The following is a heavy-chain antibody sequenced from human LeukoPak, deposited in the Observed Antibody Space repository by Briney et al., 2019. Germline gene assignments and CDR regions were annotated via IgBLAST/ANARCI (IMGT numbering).Heavy chain of an antibody. CDR2: INSDGSST. D-gene: IGHD1-26*01. V-gene: IGHV3-74*01. CDR3: ARGVGGYYGMDV. CDR1: GFTFSNYW. Sequence: GGSLRLSCAASGFTFSNYWMNWVRQAPGKGLVWISRINSDGSSTSYADSVKGRFTISRDNAKNTPYLQINSLRVEDTAVFYCARGVGGYYGMDVWGRGTTVTVSS. J-gene: IGHJ6*02.